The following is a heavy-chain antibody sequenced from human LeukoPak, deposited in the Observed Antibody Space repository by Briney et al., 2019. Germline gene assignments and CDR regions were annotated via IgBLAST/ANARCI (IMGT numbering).Heavy chain of an antibody. CDR2: VNSNSGGT. V-gene: IGHV1-2*02. CDR3: ARGYCSGGSCYHFES. Sequence: ASVKVSCKTSGYRFSDYYMHWVRQAPGQGLEWMGWVNSNSGGTHYAQKFEGRVTMTRDTSISAAYMELSRLKSDDTAVYYCARGYCSGGSCYHFESWGQGTLVTVSS. J-gene: IGHJ4*02. D-gene: IGHD2-15*01. CDR1: GYRFSDYY.